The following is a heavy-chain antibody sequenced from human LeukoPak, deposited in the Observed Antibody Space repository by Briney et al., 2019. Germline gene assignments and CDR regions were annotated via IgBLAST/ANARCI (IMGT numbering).Heavy chain of an antibody. J-gene: IGHJ4*02. CDR2: ISGSGGST. CDR1: GFTVSSNY. D-gene: IGHD6-13*01. V-gene: IGHV3-23*01. CDR3: AKDRDDPEIGYSSSWDPLDY. Sequence: PGGSLRLSCAASGFTVSSNYMSWVRQAPGKGLEWVSAISGSGGSTYYADSVKGRFTISRDNSKNTLYLQMNSLRAEDTAVYYCAKDRDDPEIGYSSSWDPLDYWGQGTLVTVSS.